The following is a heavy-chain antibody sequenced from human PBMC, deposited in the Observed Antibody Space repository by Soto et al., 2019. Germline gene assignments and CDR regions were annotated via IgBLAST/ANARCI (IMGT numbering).Heavy chain of an antibody. Sequence: GESLKISCKGSGYSFTSYWIGWLRQMPGKGLEWMGIIYPGDSDTRYSPSFQGQVTISAEKSISTAYLQWSSLKASDTAMYYCARGGYDSRRYYYYYGMEVWGQGTTVTVSS. D-gene: IGHD5-12*01. CDR1: GYSFTSYW. V-gene: IGHV5-51*01. CDR2: IYPGDSDT. CDR3: ARGGYDSRRYYYYYGMEV. J-gene: IGHJ6*02.